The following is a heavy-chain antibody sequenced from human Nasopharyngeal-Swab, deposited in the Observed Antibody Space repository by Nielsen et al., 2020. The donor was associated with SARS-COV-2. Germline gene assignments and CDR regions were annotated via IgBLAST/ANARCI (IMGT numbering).Heavy chain of an antibody. CDR2: IIPILGRT. Sequence: SVKVSCKAFGGTFSSFAFSWVRQAPGQGLEWRGRIIPILGRTNYAQKFKGRVTISADKSTSTAYMELSSLRSEDTAMYYCARDPNSSWLPLDYWGQGTLVTVSS. CDR1: GGTFSSFA. D-gene: IGHD6-13*01. J-gene: IGHJ4*02. V-gene: IGHV1-69*04. CDR3: ARDPNSSWLPLDY.